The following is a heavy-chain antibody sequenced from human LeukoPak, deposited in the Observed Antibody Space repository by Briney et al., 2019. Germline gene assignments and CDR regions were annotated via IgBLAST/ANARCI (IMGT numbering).Heavy chain of an antibody. CDR1: GFALSSYA. Sequence: GGSLRLSCAASGFALSSYAMSWVRQAPGKGLEWVGFIRSKAYGGTTEYAASVKGRFTISRDDSKSIAYLQMNSLKTEDTAVYYCTRAGYDWGAFDFDYWGQGTLVTVSS. V-gene: IGHV3-49*04. D-gene: IGHD5-12*01. CDR2: IRSKAYGGTT. CDR3: TRAGYDWGAFDFDY. J-gene: IGHJ4*02.